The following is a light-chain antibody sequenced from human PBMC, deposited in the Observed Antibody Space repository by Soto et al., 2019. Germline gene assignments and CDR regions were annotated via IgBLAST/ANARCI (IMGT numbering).Light chain of an antibody. Sequence: DVQMTQSPSSLSAFVGDRVTITCRASQGIAPYLAWFQQKPGKVPKLLIYATSTLQPGVPSRFSGSGSLADFTLTINTLQTEYGVTYYYQNDNSAHLTVGGGTKVELK. CDR3: QNDNSAHLT. CDR1: QGIAPY. V-gene: IGKV1-27*01. CDR2: ATS. J-gene: IGKJ4*01.